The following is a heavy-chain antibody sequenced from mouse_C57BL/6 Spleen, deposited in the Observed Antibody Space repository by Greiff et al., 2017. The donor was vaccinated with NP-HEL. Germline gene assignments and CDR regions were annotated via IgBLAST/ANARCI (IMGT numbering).Heavy chain of an antibody. J-gene: IGHJ4*01. D-gene: IGHD1-1*01. CDR1: GYTFTDYE. V-gene: IGHV1-15*01. CDR2: IDPETGGT. Sequence: VQLQQSGAELVRPGASVTLSCKASGYTFTDYEMHWVKQTPVHGLEWIGAIDPETGGTAYNQKFKGKAILTADKSSSTAYMELRSLTSEDSAVYYCTRDYGSSYPSDYAMDYWGQGTSVTVSS. CDR3: TRDYGSSYPSDYAMDY.